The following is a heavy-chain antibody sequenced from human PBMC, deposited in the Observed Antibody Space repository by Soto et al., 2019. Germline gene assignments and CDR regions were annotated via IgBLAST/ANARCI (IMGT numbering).Heavy chain of an antibody. J-gene: IGHJ6*02. CDR1: GYTFTSYY. V-gene: IGHV1-46*01. CDR2: INPSGDRT. CDR3: ARDYAPVAGTHYYGMDV. D-gene: IGHD6-19*01. Sequence: GASVKVSCKASGYTFTSYYMHWVRQAPGQGIEWMGIINPSGDRTRYAQKIKGRVTMTMDTSTSTVYMELSSLRSEDTAVYYCARDYAPVAGTHYYGMDVWGQGSTVTVSS.